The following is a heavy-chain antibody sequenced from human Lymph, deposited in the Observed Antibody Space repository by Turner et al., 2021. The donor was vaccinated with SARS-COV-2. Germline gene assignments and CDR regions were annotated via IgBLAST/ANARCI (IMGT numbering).Heavy chain of an antibody. CDR1: GYTFTHYY. D-gene: IGHD6-19*01. CDR3: ARGESIAVGGTQYFDY. J-gene: IGHJ4*02. Sequence: QVHLVQSGAEVKKPGASVKVSCKASGYTFTHYYMHWVRQAPGQGLERMGWINPNSGGTNYAQKLQGRVTMTRDTSISTAYMELRWLRADDTAVYCCARGESIAVGGTQYFDYWGQGTLVTVSS. V-gene: IGHV1-2*02. CDR2: INPNSGGT.